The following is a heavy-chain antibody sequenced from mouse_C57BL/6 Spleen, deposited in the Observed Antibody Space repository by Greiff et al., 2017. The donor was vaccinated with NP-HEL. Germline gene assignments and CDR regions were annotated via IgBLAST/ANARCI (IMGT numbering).Heavy chain of an antibody. V-gene: IGHV1-85*01. CDR2: IYPRDGST. CDR3: ARSYYVSSDYAMDY. CDR1: GYTFTSYD. J-gene: IGHJ4*01. D-gene: IGHD1-1*01. Sequence: VKLVESGPELVKPGASVKLSCKASGYTFTSYDINWVKQRPRQGLEWIGWIYPRDGSTKYNEKFKGKATLTVDTSSSTAYMELHSLTSEDSAVYFCARSYYVSSDYAMDYWGQGTSVTVSS.